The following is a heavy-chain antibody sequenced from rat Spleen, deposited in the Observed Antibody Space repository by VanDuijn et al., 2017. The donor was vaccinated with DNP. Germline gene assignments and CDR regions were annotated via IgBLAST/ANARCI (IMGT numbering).Heavy chain of an antibody. CDR2: ITYDGGAT. Sequence: EVQLVESGGGLVQPGRSLKLSCAASGFTFSDYYMAWVRQAPTKGLEWVASITYDGGATYYRDSVKGRFTISRDNTKSTLYLQMNSLRSEDMATYYCARWGGDYFDYWGQGVMVTVSS. CDR1: GFTFSDYY. J-gene: IGHJ2*01. V-gene: IGHV5-22*01. CDR3: ARWGGDYFDY.